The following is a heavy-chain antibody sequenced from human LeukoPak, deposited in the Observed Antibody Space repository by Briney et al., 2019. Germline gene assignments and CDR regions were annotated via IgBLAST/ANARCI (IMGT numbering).Heavy chain of an antibody. CDR2: IIPIFGTA. CDR3: AGTKDWSLSSGWYWWGLDV. Sequence: SVKVSCKASGGTFSSYAISWVRQAPGQGLEWMGGIIPIFGTANYAQKFQGRVTITADESTSTAYMELSSLRSEDTAVYYCAGTKDWSLSSGWYWWGLDVWGQGTTVTVSS. CDR1: GGTFSSYA. J-gene: IGHJ6*02. V-gene: IGHV1-69*13. D-gene: IGHD6-19*01.